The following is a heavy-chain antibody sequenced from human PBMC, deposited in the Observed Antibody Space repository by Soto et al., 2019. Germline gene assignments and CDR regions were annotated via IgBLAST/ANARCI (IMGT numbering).Heavy chain of an antibody. J-gene: IGHJ6*02. CDR1: GYTITAHL. D-gene: IGHD6-6*01. V-gene: IGHV1-2*02. Sequence: ASVKVSCKASGYTITAHLLHWVRQAPGQGLEWIGWINAKSGGTDYAQKFQDRVTISVDTSKNQFSLKLSSVTAADTAVDYCARGYSSSSYYGMDVWGQGTTVTVSS. CDR2: INAKSGGT. CDR3: ARGYSSSSYYGMDV.